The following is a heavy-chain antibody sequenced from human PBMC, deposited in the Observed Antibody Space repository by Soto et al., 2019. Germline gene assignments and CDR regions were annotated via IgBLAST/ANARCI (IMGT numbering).Heavy chain of an antibody. CDR2: ISDSGATT. CDR1: GFPFGENA. J-gene: IGHJ4*02. Sequence: GGSLRLSCAASGFPFGENAMSWVRQAPGKGLEWVSGISDSGATTYYADSVGGRFTISRDNSKNTLYLQMKSLRAEDSASYYCAKEDTSSGSLDYWGQGALVTVSS. D-gene: IGHD6-19*01. CDR3: AKEDTSSGSLDY. V-gene: IGHV3-23*01.